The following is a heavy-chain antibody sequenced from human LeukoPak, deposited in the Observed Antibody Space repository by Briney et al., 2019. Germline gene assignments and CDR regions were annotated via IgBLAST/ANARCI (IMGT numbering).Heavy chain of an antibody. CDR1: GFTFSSYE. CDR2: ISSSGSTI. V-gene: IGHV3-48*03. Sequence: GGSLRLSCAASGFTFSSYEMNWVRQAPGKGLEWVSYISSSGSTIYYADSVKGRFTISRDNAKNSPYLQMNSLRAEDTAVYYCARDSLVRGVINDYWGQGTLVTVSS. CDR3: ARDSLVRGVINDY. D-gene: IGHD3-10*01. J-gene: IGHJ4*02.